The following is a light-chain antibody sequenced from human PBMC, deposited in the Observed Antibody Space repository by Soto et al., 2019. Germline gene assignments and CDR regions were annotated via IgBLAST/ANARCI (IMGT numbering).Light chain of an antibody. J-gene: IGKJ1*01. Sequence: EIVLTQSPGTLSLSPGERPTLSCRASQSVSNNYLAWYQQKPGQAPRLVIYGASSRGTGIPDRFSASGSGTDFTLTISRLEPEDFAVYYCQQYISSPLTFGQGTKVEIK. CDR2: GAS. CDR3: QQYISSPLT. CDR1: QSVSNNY. V-gene: IGKV3-20*01.